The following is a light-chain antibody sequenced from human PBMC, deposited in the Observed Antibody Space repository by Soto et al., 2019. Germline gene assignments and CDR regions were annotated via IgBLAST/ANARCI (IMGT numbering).Light chain of an antibody. CDR2: AAS. V-gene: IGKV1-17*01. Sequence: IQMTQSPSSLSASVGDGVTIACRASQGIRSDLVWYQQQPGKAPKRLIYAASRLESGVPSRFSASGSGTEFTLTISSLQPEDFATYYCLQHKTFPWTFGQGTKVDIK. CDR3: LQHKTFPWT. CDR1: QGIRSD. J-gene: IGKJ1*01.